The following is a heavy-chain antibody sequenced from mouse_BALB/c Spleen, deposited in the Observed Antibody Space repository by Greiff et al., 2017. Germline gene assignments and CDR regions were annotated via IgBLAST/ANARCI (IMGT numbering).Heavy chain of an antibody. CDR2: INPGSGGT. D-gene: IGHD2-4*01. CDR3: AISTMISYFDY. CDR1: GYAFTNYL. V-gene: IGHV1-54*01. J-gene: IGHJ2*01. Sequence: QVQLQQSGAELVRPGTSVKVSCKASGYAFTNYLIEWVKQRPGQGLEWIGVINPGSGGTNYNEKFKGKATLTADKSSSTAYMQLSSLTSDDSAVYICAISTMISYFDYWGQGTTVTVSA.